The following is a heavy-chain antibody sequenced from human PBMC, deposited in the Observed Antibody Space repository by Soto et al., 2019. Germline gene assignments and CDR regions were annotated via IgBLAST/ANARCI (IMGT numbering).Heavy chain of an antibody. V-gene: IGHV4-59*08. D-gene: IGHD2-15*01. J-gene: IGHJ4*02. CDR3: ARRSKQGAAATHIDY. Sequence: SETLSLTCTVSGGSISSYYWSWIRQPPGKGLEWIGYIYYSGSTNYNPSLKSRVTISVDTSKNQFSLKLSSVTAADTAVYYCARRSKQGAAATHIDYWGQGTLVTVSS. CDR2: IYYSGST. CDR1: GGSISSYY.